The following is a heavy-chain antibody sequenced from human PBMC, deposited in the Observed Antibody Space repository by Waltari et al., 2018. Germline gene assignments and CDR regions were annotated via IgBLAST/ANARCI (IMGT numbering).Heavy chain of an antibody. CDR3: ARDLDDSIPGGG. J-gene: IGHJ4*02. Sequence: QLQLQESGPGLVKPSETLSLTCTVSGGSISSSSYYWGWIRQPPGKGLEWIGSIYYSGTTYYNPSLKSRVTISVDTSKNQFSLKLSSVTAVDTAVYYWARDLDDSIPGGGWGQGTLVTVSS. CDR1: GGSISSSSYY. D-gene: IGHD3-22*01. V-gene: IGHV4-39*07. CDR2: IYYSGTT.